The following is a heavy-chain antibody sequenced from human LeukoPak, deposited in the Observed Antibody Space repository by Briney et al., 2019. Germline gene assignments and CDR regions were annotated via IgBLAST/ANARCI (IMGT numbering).Heavy chain of an antibody. V-gene: IGHV3-30-3*01. CDR1: GFTFSSYA. Sequence: PGGSLRLSCAASGFTFSSYAMHWVRQAPGKGLEWVAVISYDGSNKYYAGSVKGRFTISRDNAKNSLYLQMNTLRAEDTAMYYCARNTPTYSTPHYWGQGTLVTVSS. J-gene: IGHJ4*02. CDR3: ARNTPTYSTPHY. CDR2: ISYDGSNK. D-gene: IGHD6-13*01.